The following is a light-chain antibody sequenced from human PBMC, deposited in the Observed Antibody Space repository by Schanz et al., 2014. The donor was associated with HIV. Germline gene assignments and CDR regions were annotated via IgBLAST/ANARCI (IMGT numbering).Light chain of an antibody. CDR3: QQRRNWLT. CDR2: DAS. V-gene: IGKV3-11*01. J-gene: IGKJ3*01. CDR1: QSISTC. Sequence: ENVLTQSPVTLSLSLGERATLSCRASQSISTCLAWYLQKPGQPPRLLIYDASKRATGIPARFSGSGSGTDFTLTISSLEPEDFAVYYCQQRRNWLTFGPGTKVDIK.